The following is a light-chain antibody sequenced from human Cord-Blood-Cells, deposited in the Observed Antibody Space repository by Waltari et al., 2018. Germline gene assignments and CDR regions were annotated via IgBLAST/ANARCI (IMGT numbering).Light chain of an antibody. Sequence: LSLSPGERATLSCRASQSVSSSYLAWYQQKPGQAPRLLIYGASSRATGIPDRFSGSGSGTDFTLTISRLEPEDFAVYYCQQYGSSPPYTFGQGTKLEIK. V-gene: IGKV3-20*01. CDR3: QQYGSSPPYT. CDR2: GAS. J-gene: IGKJ2*01. CDR1: QSVSSSY.